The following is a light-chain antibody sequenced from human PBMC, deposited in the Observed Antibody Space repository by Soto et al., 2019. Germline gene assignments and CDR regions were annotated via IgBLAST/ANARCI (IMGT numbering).Light chain of an antibody. CDR2: GAS. CDR3: HQYGSSPWT. Sequence: EIVLTQSPGTLSLSPGERATLSCRASQSVSSSFLAWYQQKPGQAPRLLIYGASSRATGIPDRFSGSGSGTDFSLTISGLEPDDVAVYYCHQYGSSPWTFGQGTKVEIK. CDR1: QSVSSSF. J-gene: IGKJ1*01. V-gene: IGKV3-20*01.